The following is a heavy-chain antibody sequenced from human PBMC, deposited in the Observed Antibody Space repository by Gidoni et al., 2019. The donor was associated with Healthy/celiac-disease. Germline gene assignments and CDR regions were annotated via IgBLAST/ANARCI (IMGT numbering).Heavy chain of an antibody. CDR1: GFTFSSYG. J-gene: IGHJ4*02. Sequence: QVQLVESGGGVVQPGRSLRLSCAASGFTFSSYGMHWVRQAPGKGLEWVAVISYDGSNKYYADSVKGRFTISRDNSKNTLYLQMNSLRAEDTAVYYCAKDGFWVWGQGTLVTVSS. V-gene: IGHV3-30*18. CDR2: ISYDGSNK. D-gene: IGHD5-12*01. CDR3: AKDGFWV.